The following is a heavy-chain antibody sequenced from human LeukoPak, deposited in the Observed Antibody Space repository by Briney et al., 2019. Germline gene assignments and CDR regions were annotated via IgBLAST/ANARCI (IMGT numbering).Heavy chain of an antibody. V-gene: IGHV3-23*01. Sequence: GGSLRLSCVASGFTFSSYAMSWVRQAPGKGLEWVSVISGSGGNTHYAASVKGRFTISRDNSKNTLYLQMNSLRAEDTAVYYCATDRGWRTSGYYLYYFEYWGQGTLVTFSS. CDR2: ISGSGGNT. CDR1: GFTFSSYA. D-gene: IGHD3-3*01. CDR3: ATDRGWRTSGYYLYYFEY. J-gene: IGHJ4*02.